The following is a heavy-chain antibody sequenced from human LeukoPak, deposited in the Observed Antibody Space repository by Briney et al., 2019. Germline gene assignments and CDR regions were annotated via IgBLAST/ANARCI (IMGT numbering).Heavy chain of an antibody. V-gene: IGHV4-59*12. D-gene: IGHD2-2*01. CDR1: GGSISSYY. CDR2: IYYSGST. J-gene: IGHJ4*02. Sequence: SETLSLICTVSGGSISSYYWSWIRQPPGKGLEWIGYIYYSGSTNYNPSLKSRVTMSVDTSKNQFSLKLSSVTAADTAVYFCARGPYCTSAGCYFDYWGQGTLVTVSS. CDR3: ARGPYCTSAGCYFDY.